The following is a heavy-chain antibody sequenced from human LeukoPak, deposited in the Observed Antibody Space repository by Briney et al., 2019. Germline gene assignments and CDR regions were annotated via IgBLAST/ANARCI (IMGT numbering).Heavy chain of an antibody. CDR2: IYHSGST. V-gene: IGHV4-38-2*02. CDR1: GYSISSDYY. J-gene: IGHJ6*03. Sequence: SETLSLTCAVSGYSISSDYYWGWIRQPPGKGLEWIGSIYHSGSTYYSPSLKSRVTISVDTSKNQFSLKLSSVTAADTAVYYCAREGRYYYYYMDVWGKGTTVTVSS. CDR3: AREGRYYYYYMDV.